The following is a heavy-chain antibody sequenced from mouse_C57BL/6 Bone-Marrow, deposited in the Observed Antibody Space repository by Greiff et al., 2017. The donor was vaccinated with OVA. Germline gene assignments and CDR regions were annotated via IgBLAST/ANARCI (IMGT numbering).Heavy chain of an antibody. CDR1: GYTFTSYW. CDR3: ARSAYYYGACFAY. J-gene: IGHJ3*01. Sequence: QVQLQQPGAELVMPGASVKLSCKASGYTFTSYWMHWVKQRPGQGLEWIGEIDPSDSYTNYNQKFKGKSTLTVDKSSSTAYMQLISLTSEDSAVYYCARSAYYYGACFAYWGQGTLVTVSA. CDR2: IDPSDSYT. D-gene: IGHD1-1*01. V-gene: IGHV1-69*01.